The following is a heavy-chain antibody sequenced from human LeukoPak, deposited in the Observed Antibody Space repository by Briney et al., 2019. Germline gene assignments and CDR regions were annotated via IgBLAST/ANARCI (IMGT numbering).Heavy chain of an antibody. CDR1: GYTFTTYW. CDR2: IYPGDSDT. D-gene: IGHD4-17*01. V-gene: IGHV5-51*01. J-gene: IGHJ1*01. CDR3: ARLADGDFHH. Sequence: GESLKISCKGSGYTFTTYWIAWVRQMPARGLEWMGVIYPGDSDTRYSPSFEGQVTISADKSISTAYLQWSSLKASDTAMYYCARLADGDFHHWGQGTLVTVSS.